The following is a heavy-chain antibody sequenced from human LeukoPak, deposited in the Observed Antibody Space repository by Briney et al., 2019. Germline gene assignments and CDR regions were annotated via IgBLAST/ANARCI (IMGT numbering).Heavy chain of an antibody. CDR2: ISSSSSTI. J-gene: IGHJ6*02. CDR1: GFTFSSYS. CDR3: AKVSVRVPAAMPSSYYYYYGMDV. D-gene: IGHD2-2*01. Sequence: GGSLRLSCAASGFTFSSYSMNWVRQAPGKGLEWVSYISSSSSTIYYADSVKGRFTISRDNAKNSLNLQMNSLRVEDTAVYYCAKVSVRVPAAMPSSYYYYYGMDVWGQGTTVTVSS. V-gene: IGHV3-48*04.